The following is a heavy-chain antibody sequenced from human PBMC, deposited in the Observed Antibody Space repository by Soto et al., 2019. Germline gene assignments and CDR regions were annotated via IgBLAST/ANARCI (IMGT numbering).Heavy chain of an antibody. V-gene: IGHV3-33*01. CDR2: IWYDGSNK. D-gene: IGHD6-19*01. Sequence: PWGSLRLSCAASGFTFSSYGLHWVRQAPGKGLEWVAVIWYDGSNKYYADSVKGRFTISRDNSKNTLYLQMNSLRAEDTAVYYCARTLRQWLVRGDAFDIWGQGTMVTVSS. J-gene: IGHJ3*02. CDR3: ARTLRQWLVRGDAFDI. CDR1: GFTFSSYG.